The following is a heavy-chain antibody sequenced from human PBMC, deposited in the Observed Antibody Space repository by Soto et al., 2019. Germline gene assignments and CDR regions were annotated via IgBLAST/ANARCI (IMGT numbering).Heavy chain of an antibody. D-gene: IGHD2-2*02. CDR3: AKGGQYRYFDY. Sequence: QVQLVQSGAEVKKPGASVKVSCTTSGYTFTLFGITWVRQAPGQGLERMGWISHYNGDTKYAEKLEGRVTLTTDTSTYTAYMELTSLTSDDTAEYYWAKGGQYRYFDYWGQGTLVTVSS. J-gene: IGHJ4*02. V-gene: IGHV1-18*01. CDR1: GYTFTLFG. CDR2: ISHYNGDT.